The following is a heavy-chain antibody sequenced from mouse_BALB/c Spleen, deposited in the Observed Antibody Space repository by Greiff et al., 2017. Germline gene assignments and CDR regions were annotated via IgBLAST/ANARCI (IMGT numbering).Heavy chain of an antibody. CDR1: GFTFNTYA. D-gene: IGHD1-1*02. CDR2: IRSKSNNYAT. Sequence: GGGLVQPKGSLKLSCAASGFTFNTYAMNWVRQAPGKGLEWVARIRSKSNNYATYYADSVKDRFTISRDDSQSMLYLQMNNLKTEDTAMYYCVREYGGNYAMDYWGQGTSVTVSS. J-gene: IGHJ4*01. V-gene: IGHV10-1*02. CDR3: VREYGGNYAMDY.